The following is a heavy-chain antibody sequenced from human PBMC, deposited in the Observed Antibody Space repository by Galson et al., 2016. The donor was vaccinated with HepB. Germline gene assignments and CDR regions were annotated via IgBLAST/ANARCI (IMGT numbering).Heavy chain of an antibody. D-gene: IGHD3-22*01. CDR3: ARPLYYYSSGYHQYIQY. J-gene: IGHJ1*01. Sequence: SLRLSCAASGFTFSSYWMTWVRQAPGKGLEWVSYINPSSSSTHYADSVKGRFTISRDNAKNSLYLQMDSLRDEDTAVYYCARPLYYYSSGYHQYIQYWGQGTLVTASS. CDR2: INPSSSST. CDR1: GFTFSSYW. V-gene: IGHV3-48*02.